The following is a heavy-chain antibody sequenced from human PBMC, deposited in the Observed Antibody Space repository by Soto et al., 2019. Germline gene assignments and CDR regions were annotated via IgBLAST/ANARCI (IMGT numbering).Heavy chain of an antibody. CDR3: AREGNLGRWIQPLDS. CDR1: GGSISSYY. D-gene: IGHD2-2*03. Sequence: SETLSLTCTVSGGSISSYYWSWIRQPPGKGLEWIGNIYYSGSTNYSPSLKSRVTMSVDTSKNHFSLKLISVTTADTAVYFCAREGNLGRWIQPLDSWGQGTLVTVSS. J-gene: IGHJ4*02. V-gene: IGHV4-59*01. CDR2: IYYSGST.